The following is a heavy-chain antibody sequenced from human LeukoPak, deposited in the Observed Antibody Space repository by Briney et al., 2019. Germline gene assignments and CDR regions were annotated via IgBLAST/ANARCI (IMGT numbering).Heavy chain of an antibody. V-gene: IGHV1-69*06. J-gene: IGHJ6*04. CDR1: GGTFSSYA. Sequence: SVKVSCKASGGTFSSYAISWVRQAPGQGLEWMGGIIPIFGTANYAQKFQGRVTITADKSTSTAYMELSSLRSEDTAVYYCARDAYGSGCYGGLYGMDVWGKGTTVTVSS. D-gene: IGHD3-10*01. CDR3: ARDAYGSGCYGGLYGMDV. CDR2: IIPIFGTA.